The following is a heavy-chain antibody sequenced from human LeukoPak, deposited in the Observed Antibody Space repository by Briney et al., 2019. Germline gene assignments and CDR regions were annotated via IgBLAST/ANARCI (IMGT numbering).Heavy chain of an antibody. CDR2: IYPGDSDT. V-gene: IGHV5-51*07. J-gene: IGHJ5*02. D-gene: IGHD3-3*01. CDR3: ARAFNYDFWSGHNWFDP. CDR1: GYSFTSYW. Sequence: GESLKISCKGSGYSFTSYWIGWVHQMPGKGLEWMGIIYPGDSDTRYSPSFQGQVTISADKSISTAYLQWSSLKASDTAMYYCARAFNYDFWSGHNWFDPWGQGTLVTVSS.